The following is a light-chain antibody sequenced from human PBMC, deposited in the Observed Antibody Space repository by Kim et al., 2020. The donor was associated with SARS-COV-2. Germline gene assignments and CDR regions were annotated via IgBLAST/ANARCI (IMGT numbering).Light chain of an antibody. Sequence: QSALTQPASVSGSPGQSITISCTGTSSDVGAYNYVSWYQQHPDKASKVMIYDVSNRPSGVSNRFSGSKSGNTASLTISGLQAEDEADYYCSSYASSNTVVFGGGTKVTVL. CDR2: DVS. CDR1: SSDVGAYNY. V-gene: IGLV2-14*03. CDR3: SSYASSNTVV. J-gene: IGLJ2*01.